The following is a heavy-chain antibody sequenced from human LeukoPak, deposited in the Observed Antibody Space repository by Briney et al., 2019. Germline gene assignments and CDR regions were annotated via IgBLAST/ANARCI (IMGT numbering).Heavy chain of an antibody. CDR1: GFTFSTYW. CDR3: ARGIRQYAKSYFDY. V-gene: IGHV3-7*03. CDR2: IKQDGSVK. J-gene: IGHJ4*02. Sequence: PGGSLRLSCVVSGFTFSTYWMSWVRQAPGKGLECVATIKQDGSVKNYGDSVQGRFTISRDNAKNSLYLQMNSLRAEDTAVYYCARGIRQYAKSYFDYWGQGTLVTVSS. D-gene: IGHD4-11*01.